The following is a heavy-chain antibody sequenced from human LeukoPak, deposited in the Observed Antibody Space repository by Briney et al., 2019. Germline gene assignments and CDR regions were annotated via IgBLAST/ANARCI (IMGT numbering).Heavy chain of an antibody. CDR2: INPSGGST. CDR3: ARPTSSYGYFDY. D-gene: IGHD3-10*01. J-gene: IGHJ4*02. Sequence: GASVKVSCKASGYTFTSYYMHWVRQAPGQGLEWMGIINPSGGSTSYAQKFQGRVTMTRDMSTSTVYMELSSLRSEDTAVYYCARPTSSYGYFDYWGQGTLVTVSS. V-gene: IGHV1-46*01. CDR1: GYTFTSYY.